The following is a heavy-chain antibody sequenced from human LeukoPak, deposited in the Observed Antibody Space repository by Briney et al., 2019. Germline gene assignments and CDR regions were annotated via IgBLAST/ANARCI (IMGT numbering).Heavy chain of an antibody. V-gene: IGHV3-66*01. Sequence: GGSLRLSCAASGFTFSSYGMHWVRQAPGKGLEWVSVIYSGGSTYYADSVKGRFTISRDNSKNTLYLQMNSLRAEDTAVYYCARDQWLGAVAGTDGVDYWGQGTLVTVSS. CDR1: GFTFSSYG. J-gene: IGHJ4*02. CDR2: IYSGGST. D-gene: IGHD6-19*01. CDR3: ARDQWLGAVAGTDGVDY.